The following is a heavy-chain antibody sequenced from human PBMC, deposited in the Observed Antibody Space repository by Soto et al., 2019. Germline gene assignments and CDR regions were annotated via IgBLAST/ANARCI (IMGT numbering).Heavy chain of an antibody. J-gene: IGHJ4*02. CDR1: GGSIGSYY. CDR3: ARRRWRQIDY. V-gene: IGHV4-59*08. D-gene: IGHD3-3*01. Sequence: PSETLSLTCSVSGGSIGSYYWSWIRQPPGKGLEWIGYIYYSGSTNYNPSLKSRVTISVDTSKNQFSLKLSSVTAADTAVYYCARRRWRQIDYRGPGPLVTVSS. CDR2: IYYSGST.